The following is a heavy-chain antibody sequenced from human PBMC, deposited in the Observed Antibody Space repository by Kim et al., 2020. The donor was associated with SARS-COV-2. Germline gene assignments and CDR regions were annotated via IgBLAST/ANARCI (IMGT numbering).Heavy chain of an antibody. J-gene: IGHJ4*02. CDR3: ASIRSIFDY. CDR2: GST. D-gene: IGHD6-6*01. Sequence: GSTYYADSVKGRFTISRDNSKNTLYLQMNSLRAEDTAVYYCASIRSIFDYWGQGTLVTVSS. V-gene: IGHV3-23*01.